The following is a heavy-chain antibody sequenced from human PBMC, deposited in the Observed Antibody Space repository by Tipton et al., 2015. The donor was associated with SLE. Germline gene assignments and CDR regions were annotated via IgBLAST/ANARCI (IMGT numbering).Heavy chain of an antibody. Sequence: TLSLTCTVSGGSISSYYWSWIRQPPGKGLEWIGYIYYSGGTNYNPSLKSRVTISVDTSKNQFSLKLSSVTAADTAVYYCASETYYYGSGTRAFDIWGQGTMVTVSS. J-gene: IGHJ3*02. CDR3: ASETYYYGSGTRAFDI. CDR1: GGSISSYY. CDR2: IYYSGGT. D-gene: IGHD3-10*01. V-gene: IGHV4-59*01.